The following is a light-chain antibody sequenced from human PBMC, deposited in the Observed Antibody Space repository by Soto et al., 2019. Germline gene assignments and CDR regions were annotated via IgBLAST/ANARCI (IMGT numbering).Light chain of an antibody. CDR1: SSDVGGHNY. J-gene: IGLJ1*01. Sequence: QSVLTQPASVSGTPGQSITISCTGTSSDVGGHNYVSWYQHHPGKAPKLMIYEVSNRASGVSDRFSGSKSGNTDSLIISGLLAEDEADYYCSSYTSSSTLVFGTGTKVTVL. CDR3: SSYTSSSTLV. CDR2: EVS. V-gene: IGLV2-14*01.